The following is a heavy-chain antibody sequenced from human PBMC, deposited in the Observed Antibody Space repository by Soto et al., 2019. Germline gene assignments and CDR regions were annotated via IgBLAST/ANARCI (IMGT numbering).Heavy chain of an antibody. CDR1: GGTFNSYT. CDR2: VVPMYDSV. Sequence: SVKVSCKASGGTFNSYTINWVRQAPGRGLEWVGQVVPMYDSVNYAENFQGRVTITADKSTKTAYMELTSLRSEDTAVYYCANQPMRSGSNWFDPWGQGTLVTVSS. V-gene: IGHV1-69*06. CDR3: ANQPMRSGSNWFDP. J-gene: IGHJ5*02. D-gene: IGHD3-3*01.